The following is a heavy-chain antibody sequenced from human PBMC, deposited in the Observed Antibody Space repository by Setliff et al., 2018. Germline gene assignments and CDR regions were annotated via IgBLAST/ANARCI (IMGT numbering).Heavy chain of an antibody. V-gene: IGHV1-3*01. CDR3: ARYITGTTPADY. J-gene: IGHJ4*02. CDR2: INAGNGKT. D-gene: IGHD1-7*01. Sequence: GASVKVSCKASGGTFSSYAISWVRQAPGQRLEWMGWINAGNGKTKYSQEFQGRVTITRNTSTSTAYMELRSLRSDDTAVYYCARYITGTTPADYWGQGTLVTVSS. CDR1: GGTFSSYA.